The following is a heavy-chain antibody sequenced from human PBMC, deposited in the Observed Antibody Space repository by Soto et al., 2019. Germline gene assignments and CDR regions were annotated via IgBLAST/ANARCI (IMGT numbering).Heavy chain of an antibody. CDR1: GFTFSGYG. D-gene: IGHD3-16*02. CDR2: ISNDGSNK. V-gene: IGHV3-30*03. J-gene: IGHJ4*02. CDR3: ATAGWSRGDDHVWGSYRYSPIDY. Sequence: QVQLVESGGGVVQPGRSLRLSCAASGFTFSGYGMHWVRQAPGKGLEWVAIISNDGSNKYYADSVKGRFTISRDNSKNTLYLQMNSLRAEDTAVFYCATAGWSRGDDHVWGSYRYSPIDYWGQGTLVTVSS.